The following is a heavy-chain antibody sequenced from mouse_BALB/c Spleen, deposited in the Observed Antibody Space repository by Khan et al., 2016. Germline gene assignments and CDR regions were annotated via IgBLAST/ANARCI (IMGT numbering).Heavy chain of an antibody. CDR2: ISCYNGAT. V-gene: IGHV1S34*01. J-gene: IGHJ4*01. D-gene: IGHD2-14*01. CDR3: ARSSRGTYYYAMDY. CDR1: GSSFTGYY. Sequence: LVKPGTSVKISCKASGSSFTGYYMHWVKQSHGKSLEWIGYISCYNGATRYNQKFKGKATFTVDPSSSKAYMQFNSLTSEDSAVYYCARSSRGTYYYAMDYWGQGTSVTVSS.